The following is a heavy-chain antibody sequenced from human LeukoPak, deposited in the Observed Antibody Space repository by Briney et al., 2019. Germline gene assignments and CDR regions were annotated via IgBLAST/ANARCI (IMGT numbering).Heavy chain of an antibody. CDR2: ISGLGGSA. J-gene: IGHJ4*01. V-gene: IGHV3-23*01. CDR3: ARRGGSSWSSFDY. Sequence: GGSLRLSCVASGFIFNSYAMNWVRQAPGKGLEWVSGISGLGGSAYYAASVKGRFIISRDNSGNTLFFQLTNLRVEDTAVYYCARRGGSSWSSFDYWGHGTLVTVSS. D-gene: IGHD6-13*01. CDR1: GFIFNSYA.